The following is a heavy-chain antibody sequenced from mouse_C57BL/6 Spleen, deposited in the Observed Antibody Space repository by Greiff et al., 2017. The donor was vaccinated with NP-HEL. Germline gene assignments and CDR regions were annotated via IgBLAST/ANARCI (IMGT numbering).Heavy chain of an antibody. J-gene: IGHJ4*01. CDR2: IRNKANGYTT. Sequence: EVKVVESGGGLVQPGGSLSLSCAASGFTFTDYYMSWVRQPPGKALEWLGFIRNKANGYTTEYSASVKGRFTISRDKSQSILYLQMNALRAEDSATYYCARSLYYYGSSFYYAMDYWGQGTSVTVSS. CDR3: ARSLYYYGSSFYYAMDY. CDR1: GFTFTDYY. D-gene: IGHD1-1*01. V-gene: IGHV7-3*01.